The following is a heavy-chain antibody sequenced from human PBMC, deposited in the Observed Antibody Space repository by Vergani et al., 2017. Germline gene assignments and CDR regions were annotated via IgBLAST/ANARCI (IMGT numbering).Heavy chain of an antibody. CDR1: GGTFSSYT. D-gene: IGHD6-13*01. V-gene: IGHV1-24*01. CDR2: FDPEDGET. Sequence: QVQLVQSGAEVKKPGSSVKVSCKASGGTFSSYTISWVRQAPGQGLEWMGGFDPEDGETIYAQKFQGRVTMTEDTSTDTAYMELSSLRSEDTAVYYCATVSEQLDSNEGYYYYYGMDVWGQGTTVTVSS. CDR3: ATVSEQLDSNEGYYYYYGMDV. J-gene: IGHJ6*02.